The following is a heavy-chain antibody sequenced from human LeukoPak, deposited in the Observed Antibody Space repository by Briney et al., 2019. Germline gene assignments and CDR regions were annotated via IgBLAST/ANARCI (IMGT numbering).Heavy chain of an antibody. Sequence: GGSLRLSCAASGFTFDDYAMHWVRQAPGKGLEWVSLIIWDGGSTYYADSVKGRFTISRDNAKNTLYLQMNSLRAEDTAVYYCAKKDCSSTSCPKFIDYWGQGTLVTVSS. D-gene: IGHD2-2*01. CDR3: AKKDCSSTSCPKFIDY. J-gene: IGHJ4*02. CDR1: GFTFDDYA. V-gene: IGHV3-43D*03. CDR2: IIWDGGST.